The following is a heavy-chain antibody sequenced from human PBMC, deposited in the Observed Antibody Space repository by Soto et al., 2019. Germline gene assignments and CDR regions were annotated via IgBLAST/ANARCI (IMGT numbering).Heavy chain of an antibody. D-gene: IGHD1-26*01. CDR2: IYYSGST. CDR1: GGSISSSSYY. J-gene: IGHJ6*02. V-gene: IGHV4-39*01. Sequence: PSETLSLTCTVSGGSISSSSYYWGWIRQPPGKGLEWIGSIYYSGSTYYNPSLKSRVTISVDTSKNQFSLKLRSVTAADTAVYYCARTGYSGSYSYYYYGMDVWGQGTTVTVSS. CDR3: ARTGYSGSYSYYYYGMDV.